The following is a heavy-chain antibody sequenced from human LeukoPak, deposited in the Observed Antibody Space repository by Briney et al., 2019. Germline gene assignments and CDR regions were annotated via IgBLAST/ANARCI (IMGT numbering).Heavy chain of an antibody. CDR3: ARDPSKQLVAAGSSSRWFDP. J-gene: IGHJ5*02. D-gene: IGHD6-13*01. CDR1: GYTFTSYG. V-gene: IGHV1-18*01. CDR2: ISAYNGNT. Sequence: ASVKVSCKASGYTFTSYGISWVRQAPGQGLEWMGWISAYNGNTNYAQKLQGRVTMTTDTSTSTAYMELRSLRSDDTAVYYCARDPSKQLVAAGSSSRWFDPWGQGTLVTVSS.